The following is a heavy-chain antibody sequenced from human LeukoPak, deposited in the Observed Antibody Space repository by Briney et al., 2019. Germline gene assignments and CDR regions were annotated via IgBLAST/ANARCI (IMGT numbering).Heavy chain of an antibody. CDR2: VSGSSSTI. D-gene: IGHD3-10*01. J-gene: IGHJ3*02. CDR3: ASPPWYGTFDI. Sequence: GGSLRLSCVASGFTFSFYSMNWVRQAPGKGLEWISYVSGSSSTIYYADSVKGRFTISRDNAKNSLYLQMNSLRVEDTAVYYCASPPWYGTFDIWGQGTMVTVSS. CDR1: GFTFSFYS. V-gene: IGHV3-48*04.